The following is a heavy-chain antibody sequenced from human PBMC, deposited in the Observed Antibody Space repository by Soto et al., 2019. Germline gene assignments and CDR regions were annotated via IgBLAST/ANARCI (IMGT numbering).Heavy chain of an antibody. CDR2: INHSGST. CDR3: ARVRGYCSSTSCYPYYYYYYGMDV. CDR1: GGSCSCYY. D-gene: IGHD2-2*01. Sequence: SDTLSLTCAVYGGSCSCYYWSWIRQPPGKGLERIGDINHSGSTNYKPSLKMRVTISVDTSKNQFSLKLSSVTAADTAVYYCARVRGYCSSTSCYPYYYYYYGMDVWGQGTTVTVSS. V-gene: IGHV4-34*01. J-gene: IGHJ6*02.